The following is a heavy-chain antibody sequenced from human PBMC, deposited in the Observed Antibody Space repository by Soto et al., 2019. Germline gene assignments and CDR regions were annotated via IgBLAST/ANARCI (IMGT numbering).Heavy chain of an antibody. CDR1: GFTFSSYW. Sequence: GGSLRLSCAASGFTFSSYWMSWVRQAPGKGLEWVANIKQDGSEKYYVDSVKGRFTISRDNAKNSLYLQMNSLRAEDTAVYYCARDYDFWSGPYYYYYYMDVWGKGTTVTVSS. D-gene: IGHD3-3*01. V-gene: IGHV3-7*01. CDR3: ARDYDFWSGPYYYYYYMDV. J-gene: IGHJ6*03. CDR2: IKQDGSEK.